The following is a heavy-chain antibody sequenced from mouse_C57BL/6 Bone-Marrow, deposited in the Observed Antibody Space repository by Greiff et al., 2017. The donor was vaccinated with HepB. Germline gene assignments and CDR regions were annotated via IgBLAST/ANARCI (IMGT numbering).Heavy chain of an antibody. D-gene: IGHD1-1*01. J-gene: IGHJ4*01. CDR2: IHPNSGST. Sequence: QVQLQQPGAELVKPGASVKLSCKASGYTFTSYWMHWVKQRPGQGLEWIGMIHPNSGSTNYNEKFKSKATLTVDKSSSTAYIQLSSLTSEDSAVYYCARKDYGSSYDAMDYWGQGTSVTVSS. CDR3: ARKDYGSSYDAMDY. CDR1: GYTFTSYW. V-gene: IGHV1-64*01.